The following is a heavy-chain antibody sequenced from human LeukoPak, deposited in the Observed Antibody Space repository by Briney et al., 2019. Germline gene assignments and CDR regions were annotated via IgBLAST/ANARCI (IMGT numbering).Heavy chain of an antibody. CDR1: GYTFTGYY. CDR3: ARGYGSGSYRGIDP. Sequence: ASVKVSCKASGYTFTGYYMHWVRQAPGQGLEWMGWINPNSGGTNYAQKFQGRVTMTRDTSISTAYMELSRLRSDDTAVYYCARGYGSGSYRGIDPWGQGTLVTVSS. D-gene: IGHD3-10*01. CDR2: INPNSGGT. J-gene: IGHJ5*02. V-gene: IGHV1-2*02.